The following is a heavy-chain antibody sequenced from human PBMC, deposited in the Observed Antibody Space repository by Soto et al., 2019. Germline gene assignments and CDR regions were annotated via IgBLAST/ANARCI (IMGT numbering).Heavy chain of an antibody. J-gene: IGHJ6*03. CDR3: AKVVYYYYMDV. CDR2: ISGSGGST. CDR1: GVTFSSYA. V-gene: IGHV3-23*01. Sequence: EVQLLESGGGLVQPGGSLRLSCAASGVTFSSYAMSWFCHAPGKGLEWVSAISGSGGSTYYADSVKGRFTISRDNSKNTLYLQMNSLRAEDTAVYYCAKVVYYYYMDVWGKGTTVTVSS.